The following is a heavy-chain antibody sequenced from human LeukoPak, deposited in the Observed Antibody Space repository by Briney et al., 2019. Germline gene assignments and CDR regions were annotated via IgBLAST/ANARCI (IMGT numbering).Heavy chain of an antibody. CDR3: AREPSGNFGQLVSSAEYFQH. D-gene: IGHD5/OR15-5a*01. CDR1: GFSFRSYA. J-gene: IGHJ1*01. Sequence: GGSLRLSCAASGFSFRSYAMNWVRQTPGKGPEWVADISFDGDNEYYADSVRGRFMIARDNSKNTVYLQMNSLTIEDTAVYYCAREPSGNFGQLVSSAEYFQHWGQGTRVTVSS. CDR2: ISFDGDNE. V-gene: IGHV3-30*03.